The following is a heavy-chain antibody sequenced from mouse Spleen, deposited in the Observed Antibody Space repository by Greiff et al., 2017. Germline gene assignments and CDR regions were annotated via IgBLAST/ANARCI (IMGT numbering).Heavy chain of an antibody. D-gene: IGHD2-3*01. J-gene: IGHJ3*01. Sequence: QVQLQQSGAELVRPGTSVKVSCKASGYAFTNYLIEWVKQRPGQGLEWIGVINPGSGGTNYNEKFKGKATLTADKSSSTAYMQLSSLTSEDSAVYFCARDDGYFAYWGQGTLVTVSA. V-gene: IGHV1-54*01. CDR1: GYAFTNYL. CDR3: ARDDGYFAY. CDR2: INPGSGGT.